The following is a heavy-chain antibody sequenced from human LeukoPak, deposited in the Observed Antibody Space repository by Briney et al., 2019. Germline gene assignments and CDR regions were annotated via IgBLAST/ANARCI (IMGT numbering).Heavy chain of an antibody. CDR2: IRYGGNNK. Sequence: PGGSLRLSCAASGFTFTSFGMHWVRQAPGKGLEWVTFIRYGGNNKYYADSVKGRFTISRDNSKNTLYLQMNSLRAEDTAVYYCVKSPGFYDSSGYDYLDYWGQGTLVTVSS. D-gene: IGHD3-22*01. J-gene: IGHJ4*02. CDR1: GFTFTSFG. CDR3: VKSPGFYDSSGYDYLDY. V-gene: IGHV3-30*02.